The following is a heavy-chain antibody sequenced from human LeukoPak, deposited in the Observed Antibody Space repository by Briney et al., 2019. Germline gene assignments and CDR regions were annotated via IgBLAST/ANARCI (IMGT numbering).Heavy chain of an antibody. CDR1: GGSISSSSYY. V-gene: IGHV4-39*07. J-gene: IGHJ6*03. Sequence: SETLSLTCTVPGGSISSSSYYWGWIRQPPGKGLEWIGSIYYSGSTYYNPSLKSRVTISVDTSKNQFSLKLSSVTAADTAVYYCARVHTGDCSGGSCYSRYYYYYMDVWGKGTTVTVSS. CDR2: IYYSGST. D-gene: IGHD2-15*01. CDR3: ARVHTGDCSGGSCYSRYYYYYMDV.